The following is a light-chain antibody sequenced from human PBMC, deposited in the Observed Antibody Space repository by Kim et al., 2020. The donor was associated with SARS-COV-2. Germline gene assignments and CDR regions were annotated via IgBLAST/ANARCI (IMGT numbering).Light chain of an antibody. J-gene: IGLJ2*01. V-gene: IGLV2-23*01. Sequence: QAITTSCTGTSSEVGSYNLVSWYQQHPGKAPKLMIYEGSKRPSGVSNRFSGSKSGNTASLTISGLQAEDEADYYCCSYAGSSTYVVFGGGTQLTVL. CDR3: CSYAGSSTYVV. CDR1: SSEVGSYNL. CDR2: EGS.